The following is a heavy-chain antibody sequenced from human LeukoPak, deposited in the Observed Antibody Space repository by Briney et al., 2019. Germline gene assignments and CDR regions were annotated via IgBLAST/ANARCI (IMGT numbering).Heavy chain of an antibody. CDR3: ARARSSSWYVNDAFDI. CDR2: ISSSGSTI. D-gene: IGHD6-13*01. V-gene: IGHV3-11*01. Sequence: GSLRLSCAASGFTFSDYYMSWIRQAPGKGLEWVSYISSSGSTIYYADSVKGRFTISRDNAKNSLYLQMNSLRAEDTAVYYCARARSSSWYVNDAFDIWGQGTMVTVSS. CDR1: GFTFSDYY. J-gene: IGHJ3*02.